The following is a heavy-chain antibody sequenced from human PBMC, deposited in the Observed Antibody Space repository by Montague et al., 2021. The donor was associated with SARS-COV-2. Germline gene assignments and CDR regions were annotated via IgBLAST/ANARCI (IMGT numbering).Heavy chain of an antibody. CDR1: GGSINNYY. V-gene: IGHV4-59*01. J-gene: IGHJ4*02. D-gene: IGHD4-23*01. CDR3: ARGGGWKRHFDY. CDR2: IYYTGST. Sequence: ETLSLTCNVSGGSINNYYWSWIRQSPGRGLEWIGYIYYTGSTTRNPSLDSRVTISLDTSRDLVSLELRSLTAADTAVYYCARGGGWKRHFDYWGQGTLVAVSS.